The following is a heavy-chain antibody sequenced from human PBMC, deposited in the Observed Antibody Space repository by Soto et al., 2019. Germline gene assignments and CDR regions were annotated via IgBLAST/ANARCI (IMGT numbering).Heavy chain of an antibody. D-gene: IGHD3-3*01. CDR3: ARDRGYDFWSGLGWAKDYGMDV. CDR2: IIPIFGTA. Sequence: SVKVSCKASGGTFSSYAISWVRQAPGQGLEWMGGIIPIFGTANYAQKFQGRVTITADESTSTAYMELSSLRSEDTAVCYCARDRGYDFWSGLGWAKDYGMDVWGQGTTVTVSS. J-gene: IGHJ6*02. V-gene: IGHV1-69*13. CDR1: GGTFSSYA.